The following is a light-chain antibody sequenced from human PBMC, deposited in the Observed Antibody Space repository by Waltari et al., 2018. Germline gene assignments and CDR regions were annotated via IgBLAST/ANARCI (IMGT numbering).Light chain of an antibody. V-gene: IGKV2-28*01. CDR1: QSLLHRNGYND. CDR3: MQALQTPLT. CDR2: LGS. Sequence: DIVMTRSPLSLPVTPGEPASISCKSSQSLLHRNGYNDLDWYLQQPGQSPQLLIYLGSNRASGVPDRFSGSGSGTDFTLKISRVEAEDVGVYYCMQALQTPLTFGGGTKVEIK. J-gene: IGKJ4*01.